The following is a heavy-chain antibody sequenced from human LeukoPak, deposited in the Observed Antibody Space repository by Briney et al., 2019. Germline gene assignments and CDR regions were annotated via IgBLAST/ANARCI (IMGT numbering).Heavy chain of an antibody. Sequence: PSETLSLTCAVYGASFRNYYWSWIRQTPGKGLEWIGEIDHSGTTNYNPSLKSRVTISLDTSKNQFSLKVTSVTAADTAVYYCARSRTYQYSSTSDYWGQGTLVTVSS. CDR3: ARSRTYQYSSTSDY. V-gene: IGHV4-34*01. J-gene: IGHJ4*02. CDR1: GASFRNYY. CDR2: IDHSGTT. D-gene: IGHD6-13*01.